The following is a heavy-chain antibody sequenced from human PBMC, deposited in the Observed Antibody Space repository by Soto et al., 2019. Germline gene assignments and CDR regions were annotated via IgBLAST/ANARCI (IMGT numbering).Heavy chain of an antibody. D-gene: IGHD4-17*01. CDR2: MNPNSGNT. J-gene: IGHJ4*02. Sequence: ASVKVSCKASGYTFTSYDINGVRQATGQGLEWMGWMNPNSGNTGYAQKFQGRVTMTRNTSISTAYMELSSLRSEDTAVYYCERAIYGDYDGRVFDYWGQGTLVTVSS. V-gene: IGHV1-8*01. CDR1: GYTFTSYD. CDR3: ERAIYGDYDGRVFDY.